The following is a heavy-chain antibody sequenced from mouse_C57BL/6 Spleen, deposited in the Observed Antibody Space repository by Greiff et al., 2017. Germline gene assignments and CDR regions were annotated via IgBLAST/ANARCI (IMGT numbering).Heavy chain of an antibody. D-gene: IGHD1-1*01. Sequence: QVQLQQPGAELVKPGASVKMSCKASGYTFTSYWITWVKQRPGQGLEWIGDIYPGSGSTNYNEKFKSKATLTVDTSSSTAYMQLSSLTSEDSAVYYCARGGLLRQVSYWYFDVWGTGTTVTVSS. CDR3: ARGGLLRQVSYWYFDV. V-gene: IGHV1-55*01. CDR2: IYPGSGST. J-gene: IGHJ1*03. CDR1: GYTFTSYW.